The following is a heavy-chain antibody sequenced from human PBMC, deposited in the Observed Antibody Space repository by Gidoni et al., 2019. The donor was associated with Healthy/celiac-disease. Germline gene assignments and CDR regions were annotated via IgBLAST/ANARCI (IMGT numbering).Heavy chain of an antibody. CDR3: AREGIAVAGTTTVDY. CDR2: IKQDGSET. V-gene: IGHV3-7*01. D-gene: IGHD6-19*01. CDR1: GGKVSSYW. J-gene: IGHJ4*02. Sequence: EVQLVESGGGLVQPGGSLRLSCAGSGGKVSSYWMSWVRQAPGKGLEWVAPIKQDGSETYYVDSVKGRFPISRDNAKTSLYLQMNSLRAEDTAVYYCAREGIAVAGTTTVDYWGQGTLVTVSS.